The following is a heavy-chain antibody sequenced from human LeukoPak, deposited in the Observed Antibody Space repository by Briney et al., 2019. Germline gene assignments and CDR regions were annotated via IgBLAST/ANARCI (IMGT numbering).Heavy chain of an antibody. V-gene: IGHV4-39*01. J-gene: IGHJ4*02. CDR3: ARGDSSSWSLFDY. D-gene: IGHD6-13*01. Sequence: SETLSLTCTVSGGSISSSSSYWGWIRQPPGKGLEWIGGVYYSGTTYYNPSLRSRITISVDTSKNQFSLRLSSVTAADTAVYYCARGDSSSWSLFDYWGQGTLVTVSS. CDR1: GGSISSSSSY. CDR2: VYYSGTT.